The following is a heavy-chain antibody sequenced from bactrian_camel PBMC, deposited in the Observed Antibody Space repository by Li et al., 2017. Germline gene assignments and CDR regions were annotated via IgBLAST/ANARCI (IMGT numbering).Heavy chain of an antibody. D-gene: IGHD2*01. CDR3: ACDGGSWSY. Sequence: HVQLVESGGGSVQAGGSLRLSCEDSGITEGTNCMGWFRQAPGNEREEVATLDGDGNLKYADSVKGRFTISKDSAKNTLYLQLNYLKTDDTAMYFCACDGGSWSYWGQGTQVTVS. V-gene: IGHV3S55*01. J-gene: IGHJ4*01. CDR1: GITEGTNC. CDR2: LDGDGNL.